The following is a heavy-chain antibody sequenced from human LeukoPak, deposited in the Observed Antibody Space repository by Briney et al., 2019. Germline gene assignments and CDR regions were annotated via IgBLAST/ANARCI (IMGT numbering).Heavy chain of an antibody. CDR2: IKQDGSEQ. CDR3: AREEDNADEYLREDY. CDR1: GFTFIDSW. V-gene: IGHV3-7*01. J-gene: IGHJ4*02. Sequence: GGSLRLSCAASGFTFIDSWMSWVRQAPGKGLEWVANIKQDGSEQNYADSVKGRFTISRDNARNSLYLQMDSLRAEDTAVYYCAREEDNADEYLREDYWGQGTLVTVSS. D-gene: IGHD2-15*01.